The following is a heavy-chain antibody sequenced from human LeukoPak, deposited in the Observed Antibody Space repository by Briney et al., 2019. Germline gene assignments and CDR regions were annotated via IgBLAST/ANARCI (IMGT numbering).Heavy chain of an antibody. V-gene: IGHV3-30*03. D-gene: IGHD5-12*01. CDR2: ISYDGSNK. J-gene: IGHJ4*02. CDR3: ARDRGIVATITLADY. CDR1: GFTFSSYG. Sequence: PGGSLRLSCAASGFTFSSYGMHWVRQAPGKGLEWVAVISYDGSNKYYADSVKGRFTISRDNSKNTLYLQMNSLRAEDTAVYYCARDRGIVATITLADYWGQGTLVTVSS.